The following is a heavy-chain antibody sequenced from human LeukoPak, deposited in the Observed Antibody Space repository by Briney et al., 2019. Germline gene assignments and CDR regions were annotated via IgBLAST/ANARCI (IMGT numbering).Heavy chain of an antibody. CDR3: APRVVVITAPFDY. CDR2: IRYDGTDK. CDR1: GFTFSSFG. V-gene: IGHV3-30*02. Sequence: GGSLRLSCAASGFTFSSFGMHWVRQAPGKGLEWVAFIRYDGTDKHYADSVKGRFTISRDNSKNTLYQQMNSLRPEDTAVYYCAPRVVVITAPFDYWGQGTLVTVSS. D-gene: IGHD2-21*01. J-gene: IGHJ4*02.